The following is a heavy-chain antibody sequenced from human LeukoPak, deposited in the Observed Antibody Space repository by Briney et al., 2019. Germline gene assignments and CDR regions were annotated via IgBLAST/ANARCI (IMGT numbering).Heavy chain of an antibody. V-gene: IGHV3-23*01. J-gene: IGHJ3*02. CDR1: GFTFSSYA. D-gene: IGHD3-16*01. Sequence: PGGSLRLSCAASGFTFSSYAMSWFRQAPGKGLEWVSAISGSGGSTYYADSVKGRFTISRDNSKNTLYLQMNSLRAEDTAVYYCAKDLYYDPARGAFDIWGQGTMVTVSS. CDR2: ISGSGGST. CDR3: AKDLYYDPARGAFDI.